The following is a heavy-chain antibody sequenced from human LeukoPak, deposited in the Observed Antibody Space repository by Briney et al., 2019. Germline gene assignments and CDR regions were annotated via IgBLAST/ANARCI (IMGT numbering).Heavy chain of an antibody. D-gene: IGHD6-19*01. CDR3: ARANWGWYYGDWDYYYYYYMDV. CDR1: GFTFSSYE. J-gene: IGHJ6*03. V-gene: IGHV4-34*01. Sequence: GSLRLSCAASGFTFSSYEMNWVRQPPGKGLEWIGEINHSGSTNYNPSLKSRVTISVDTSKNQFSLKLSSVTAADTAVYYCARANWGWYYGDWDYYYYYYMDVWGKGTTVTVSS. CDR2: INHSGST.